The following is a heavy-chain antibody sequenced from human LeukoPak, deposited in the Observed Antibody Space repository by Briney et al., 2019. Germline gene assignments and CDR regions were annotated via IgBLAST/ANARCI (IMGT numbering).Heavy chain of an antibody. J-gene: IGHJ4*02. CDR1: GYTFTSYY. CDR2: INPTGGST. CDR3: ASSGYCSGGSCFQDY. V-gene: IGHV1-46*01. Sequence: GASVKVSCKASGYTFTSYYMHWVRQAPGEGLEWRGVINPTGGSTSYAQKFQGRVTMTRDTSISTAYMELSRLRSDDTAVYYCASSGYCSGGSCFQDYWGQGTLVTVSS. D-gene: IGHD2-15*01.